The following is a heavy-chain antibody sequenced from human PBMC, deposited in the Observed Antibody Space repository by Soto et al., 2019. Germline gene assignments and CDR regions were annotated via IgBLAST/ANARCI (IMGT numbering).Heavy chain of an antibody. CDR3: AKATIHHLGYSSSWYDPDV. D-gene: IGHD6-13*01. CDR1: GFTFSSYA. Sequence: EVQLLESGGGLVQPGGSLRLSCAASGFTFSSYAMSWVRQAPGKGLEWVSAISGSGGSTYYADSVKGRFTISRDNSKNTLYLQMNSLRAEDTAVYYCAKATIHHLGYSSSWYDPDVWGKGTTVTVSS. J-gene: IGHJ6*04. CDR2: ISGSGGST. V-gene: IGHV3-23*01.